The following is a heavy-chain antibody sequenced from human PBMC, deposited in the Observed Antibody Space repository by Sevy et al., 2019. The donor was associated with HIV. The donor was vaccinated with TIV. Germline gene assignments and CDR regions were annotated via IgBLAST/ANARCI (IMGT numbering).Heavy chain of an antibody. J-gene: IGHJ4*02. V-gene: IGHV4-61*02. CDR2: IYTSGST. Sequence: SETLSLTCTVSGGSISSGSYYWSWIRQPAGKGLEWIGRIYTSGSTNYNPSLKSRVTISVDTSKNQFALKLSSVTAADTAVYYWARATGCSGGSCYSELDYWGQGTLVTVSS. CDR3: ARATGCSGGSCYSELDY. D-gene: IGHD2-15*01. CDR1: GGSISSGSYY.